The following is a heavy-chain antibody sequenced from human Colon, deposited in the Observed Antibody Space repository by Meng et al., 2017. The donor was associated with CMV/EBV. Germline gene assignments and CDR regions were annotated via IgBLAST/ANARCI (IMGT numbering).Heavy chain of an antibody. Sequence: GESLKIYCAASGFTFSSYEMTWVRQAPGKGLEWISYISGSGGTIYYADSVKVRFTISRDNSGNMIDLQMNNLTAEDTALYYCARGTQYSDFWSGFPFWGHGTLVTVSS. CDR2: ISGSGGTI. D-gene: IGHD3-3*01. J-gene: IGHJ4*01. V-gene: IGHV3-48*03. CDR1: GFTFSSYE. CDR3: ARGTQYSDFWSGFPF.